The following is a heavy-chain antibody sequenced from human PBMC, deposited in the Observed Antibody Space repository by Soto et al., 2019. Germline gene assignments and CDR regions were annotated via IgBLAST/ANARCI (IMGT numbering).Heavy chain of an antibody. J-gene: IGHJ5*02. V-gene: IGHV4-39*01. D-gene: IGHD1-1*01. CDR1: GGSISSSSYY. Sequence: SETLSLTCTVSGGSISSSSYYWGWIRQPPGKGLEWIGSIYYSGSTYYNPSLKSRVTISVDTSKNQFSLKLSSVTAADTAVYYCARHERELWKNWFDPWGQGTLVTVSS. CDR2: IYYSGST. CDR3: ARHERELWKNWFDP.